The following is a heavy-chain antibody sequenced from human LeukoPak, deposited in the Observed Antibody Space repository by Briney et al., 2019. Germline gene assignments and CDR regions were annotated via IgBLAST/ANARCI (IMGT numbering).Heavy chain of an antibody. J-gene: IGHJ4*02. Sequence: PGGSLRLSCAASGFTFSSYGMHWVRQAPGKGLEWVAVISYDGSNKNYANSVKGRFTISRDNSKNTLYLQMNSLRAEDTAVYYCAKDPTRAVAGIIDYWGQGTLVTVSS. V-gene: IGHV3-30*18. D-gene: IGHD6-19*01. CDR2: ISYDGSNK. CDR3: AKDPTRAVAGIIDY. CDR1: GFTFSSYG.